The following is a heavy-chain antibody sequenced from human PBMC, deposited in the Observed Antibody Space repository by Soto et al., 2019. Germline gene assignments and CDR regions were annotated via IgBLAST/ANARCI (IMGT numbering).Heavy chain of an antibody. CDR1: GYTFSDYF. J-gene: IGHJ2*01. D-gene: IGHD2-21*01. CDR3: ARDSGIPGRYWDFGL. Sequence: QVQLVQSGAEVKKPGASVKVSCTTYGYTFSDYFLHWVRQAPGQGPEWMGFINPERGGTEYAQKFQGRVTMTRDTSSSTVYMDLSGLTSDDTAIYYSARDSGIPGRYWDFGLWGRGTLVTVSS. CDR2: INPERGGT. V-gene: IGHV1-2*02.